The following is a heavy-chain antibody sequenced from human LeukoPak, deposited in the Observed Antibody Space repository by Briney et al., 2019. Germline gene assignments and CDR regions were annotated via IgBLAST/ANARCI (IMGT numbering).Heavy chain of an antibody. CDR1: GYTFTSYG. V-gene: IGHV1-69*06. D-gene: IGHD3-9*01. Sequence: GASVKVSCKASGYTFTSYGISWVRQAPGQGLEWMGGIIPIFGTANYAQKFQGRVTITADKSTSTAYMELSSLRSEDTAVYYCARDFRWGRYFDWLHYNWFDPWGQGTLVTVSS. J-gene: IGHJ5*02. CDR2: IIPIFGTA. CDR3: ARDFRWGRYFDWLHYNWFDP.